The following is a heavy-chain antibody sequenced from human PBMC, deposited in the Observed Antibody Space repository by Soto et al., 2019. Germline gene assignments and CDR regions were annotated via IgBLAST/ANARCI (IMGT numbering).Heavy chain of an antibody. D-gene: IGHD1-26*01. CDR1: GGSISSGGYY. Sequence: QVQLQESGPGLVKPSQTLSLTCTVSGGSISSGGYYWSWIRQHPGKGLEWIGDIYYSGSTYYNPSITSRVPVSGDPPKTQFSLTLSSVTAADTAVYYCARWVGATSFDYWGQGTLVTVSS. CDR2: IYYSGST. V-gene: IGHV4-31*03. CDR3: ARWVGATSFDY. J-gene: IGHJ4*02.